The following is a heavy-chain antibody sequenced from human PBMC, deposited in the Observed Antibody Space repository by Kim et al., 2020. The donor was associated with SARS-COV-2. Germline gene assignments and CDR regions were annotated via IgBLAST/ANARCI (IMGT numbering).Heavy chain of an antibody. CDR2: INQSGST. J-gene: IGHJ4*02. V-gene: IGHV4-34*01. D-gene: IGHD5-12*01. CDR3: AREGTRNSGYEKAFDF. CDR1: GGSFSGYY. Sequence: SETLSLTCAVYGGSFSGYYWSWIRQPPGKGLEWIGEINQSGSTNYNPSLKSRVTISVDTSKNQFSLKLSPVTAADTAVYYCAREGTRNSGYEKAFDFWGLGTLVTVSS.